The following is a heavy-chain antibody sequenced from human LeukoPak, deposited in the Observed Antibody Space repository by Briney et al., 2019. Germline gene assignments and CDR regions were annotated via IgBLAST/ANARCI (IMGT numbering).Heavy chain of an antibody. J-gene: IGHJ4*02. CDR2: ISSRSGSSI. Sequence: GRSLRLSCAASGFTFGDYYMSWIRQAPGKGLEWVSYISSRSGSSIYYGDSVKGRFTISRDDAKYSLYLQMNSLRAEDTAVYYCARVGYSGSPGDYWGQGTLVTVSS. CDR1: GFTFGDYY. V-gene: IGHV3-11*04. D-gene: IGHD1-26*01. CDR3: ARVGYSGSPGDY.